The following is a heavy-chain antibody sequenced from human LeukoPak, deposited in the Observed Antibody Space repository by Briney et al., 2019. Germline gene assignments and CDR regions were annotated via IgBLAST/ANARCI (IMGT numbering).Heavy chain of an antibody. J-gene: IGHJ4*02. D-gene: IGHD3-22*01. CDR1: GGSLSSSSYY. CDR2: IYYSGST. Sequence: SETLSLTCTVSGGSLSSSSYYWGWIPQPPGKGLEWIGSIYYSGSTYYNPSLKSRVTISVDTTKNQYSLKLSSVTAADTAVYYCARQIVAVITTSWFDYWGQGTLVTVSS. V-gene: IGHV4-39*01. CDR3: ARQIVAVITTSWFDY.